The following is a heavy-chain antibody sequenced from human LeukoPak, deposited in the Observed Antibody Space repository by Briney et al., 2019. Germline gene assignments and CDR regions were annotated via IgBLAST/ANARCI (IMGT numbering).Heavy chain of an antibody. Sequence: GESLQISCQGSGYSFNTYWIGWVRQMPGKGLEWMGIIYPSDSYTNYSPSFQGHVTISADKSISTAYLQWSSLKASDTAMYYCARHSRGYSYGYQLDYWGQGTLVTVSS. CDR2: IYPSDSYT. D-gene: IGHD5-18*01. J-gene: IGHJ4*02. V-gene: IGHV5-51*01. CDR1: GYSFNTYW. CDR3: ARHSRGYSYGYQLDY.